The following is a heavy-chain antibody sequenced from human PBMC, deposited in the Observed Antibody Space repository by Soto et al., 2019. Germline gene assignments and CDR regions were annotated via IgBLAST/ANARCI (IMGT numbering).Heavy chain of an antibody. D-gene: IGHD2-8*01. V-gene: IGHV3-33*01. CDR1: GFTFSSYG. CDR2: IWYDGSNK. Sequence: PGGSLRLSCAASGFTFSSYGMHWVRQAPGKGLEWVAVIWYDGSNKYYADSVKGRFTISRDNSKNTLYLQMNSLRAEDTAVYYCARDFVGYCTNGVCYFTYYYYGMDVWGQGTTVTVSS. J-gene: IGHJ6*02. CDR3: ARDFVGYCTNGVCYFTYYYYGMDV.